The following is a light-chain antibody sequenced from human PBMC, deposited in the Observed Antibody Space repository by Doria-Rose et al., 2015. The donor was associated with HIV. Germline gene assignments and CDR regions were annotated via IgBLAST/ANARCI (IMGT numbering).Light chain of an antibody. Sequence: LSCRASQNINNFLAWYQHKPGQAPRLLIYDASNRATGIPARFSGSGSGTDFTLTISSLEPEDFAVYYCQQRNNWQELTFGGGTKVEI. V-gene: IGKV3-11*01. CDR2: DAS. J-gene: IGKJ4*01. CDR3: QQRNNWQELT. CDR1: QNINNF.